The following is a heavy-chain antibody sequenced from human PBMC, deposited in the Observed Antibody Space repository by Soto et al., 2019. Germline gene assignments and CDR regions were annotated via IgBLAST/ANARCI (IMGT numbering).Heavy chain of an antibody. Sequence: SVKVSCKASGGTFSGYTISWVRQAPGQGLEWMGRIIPILGIANYAQKFEGRVTITADKSTSTAYMELSSLRSEDTAVYYCARGYCSGGSCYLRDTYYYMDVWGKGTTVTVSS. D-gene: IGHD2-15*01. CDR3: ARGYCSGGSCYLRDTYYYMDV. J-gene: IGHJ6*03. CDR2: IIPILGIA. CDR1: GGTFSGYT. V-gene: IGHV1-69*02.